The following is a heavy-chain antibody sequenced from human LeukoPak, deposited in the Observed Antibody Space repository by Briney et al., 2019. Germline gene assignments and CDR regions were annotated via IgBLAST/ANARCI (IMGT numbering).Heavy chain of an antibody. CDR1: GYTFTGYY. D-gene: IGHD6-13*01. CDR2: INPNSGGT. CDR3: AREEKAGLRLGAAAGHPSGVY. Sequence: GASVKVSCKASGYTFTGYYMHWVRQAPGQGLEWMGWINPNSGGTNYAQKFQGRVTMTRDTSISTAYMELSRLRSDDTAVYYCAREEKAGLRLGAAAGHPSGVYWGQGTLVTVSS. J-gene: IGHJ4*02. V-gene: IGHV1-2*02.